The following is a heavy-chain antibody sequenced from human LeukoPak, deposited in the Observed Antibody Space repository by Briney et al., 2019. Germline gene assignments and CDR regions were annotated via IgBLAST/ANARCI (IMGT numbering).Heavy chain of an antibody. V-gene: IGHV3-7*03. CDR2: INEDGTRN. CDR3: AKLHHTDYGDYGAPYYFDY. Sequence: GGSLRLSCEASGFTFSGYWMSWVRQAPGKGPEWVANINEDGTRNAYVASVKGRFTISRENARNSVYLQMNSLRAEDTAVYYCAKLHHTDYGDYGAPYYFDYWGQGTLVTVSS. D-gene: IGHD4-17*01. CDR1: GFTFSGYW. J-gene: IGHJ4*02.